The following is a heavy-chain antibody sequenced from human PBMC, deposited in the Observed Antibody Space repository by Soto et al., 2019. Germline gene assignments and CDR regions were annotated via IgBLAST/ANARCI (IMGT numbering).Heavy chain of an antibody. CDR2: IYYSGST. CDR1: GGSISSGGYY. CDR3: PSDGYSYGQGALDI. V-gene: IGHV4-31*03. Sequence: PSETLSLTCTVSGGSISSGGYYWSWIRPHRGEGVEWIGYIYYSGSTYYNPSLKSRVTISVDTSKNQFSLKLSSVTAAHTALYYRPSDGYSYGQGALDIWGQGTMVTVSS. D-gene: IGHD5-18*01. J-gene: IGHJ3*02.